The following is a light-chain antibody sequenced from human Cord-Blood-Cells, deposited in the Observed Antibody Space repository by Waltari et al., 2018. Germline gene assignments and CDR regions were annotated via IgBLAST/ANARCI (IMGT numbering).Light chain of an antibody. J-gene: IGLJ2*01. CDR3: SSYTSRSVV. Sequence: QSALTQPASVSGSPGQSITISCTGTSSDVGGYNYVSWYQQHPGKAPKLMVYGFSKRPSGVSNRFSGSKSGNTASLTISGLQAEDEADYYCSSYTSRSVVFGGGTKLTVL. CDR1: SSDVGGYNY. CDR2: GFS. V-gene: IGLV2-14*01.